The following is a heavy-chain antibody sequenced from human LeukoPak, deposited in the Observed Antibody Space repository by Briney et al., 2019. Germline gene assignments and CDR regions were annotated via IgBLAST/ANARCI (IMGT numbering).Heavy chain of an antibody. J-gene: IGHJ4*02. V-gene: IGHV3-48*03. D-gene: IGHD6-13*01. CDR3: AKSLVIAAPGTKVWETYYFDY. Sequence: QSGGSLRLSCSASGFTFSTYEMNWVRQAPGKGLEWVSYISSSGSTIYYADSVKGRFTISRDNSKNTLYLQMDSLRAEDTAVYSCAKSLVIAAPGTKVWETYYFDYWGQGTLVTVSS. CDR1: GFTFSTYE. CDR2: ISSSGSTI.